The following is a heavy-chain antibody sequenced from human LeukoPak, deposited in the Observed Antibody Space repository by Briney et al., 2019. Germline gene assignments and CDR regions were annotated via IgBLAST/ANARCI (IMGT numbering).Heavy chain of an antibody. D-gene: IGHD2-8*01. Sequence: ASVKVSCKASGYTSTGYYMHLVRQAPGQGLDWMGWINPNSGGTNYAQKFQGRVTMTRDTSISPAYMELSRLRSDDTAMYCCARAVRWCGDYWGKGTLVTVSS. CDR3: ARAVRWCGDY. CDR1: GYTSTGYY. V-gene: IGHV1-2*02. CDR2: INPNSGGT. J-gene: IGHJ4*02.